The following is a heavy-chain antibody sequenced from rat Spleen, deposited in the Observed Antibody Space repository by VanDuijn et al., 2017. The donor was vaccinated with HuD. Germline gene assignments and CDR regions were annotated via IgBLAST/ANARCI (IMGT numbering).Heavy chain of an antibody. CDR2: ISTGGGNT. CDR3: AKGGYNYGWFAY. D-gene: IGHD1-4*01. CDR1: GFTLSNFY. V-gene: IGHV5-25*01. Sequence: EVQLVESGGGLVQPGRSMKLSCAASGFTLSNFYMAWVRQAPTKGLEWVASISTGGGNTYYRDSVKGRFTISRDNAKSTLYLQMDSLRSEDTATYYCAKGGYNYGWFAYWGQGTLVTVSS. J-gene: IGHJ3*01.